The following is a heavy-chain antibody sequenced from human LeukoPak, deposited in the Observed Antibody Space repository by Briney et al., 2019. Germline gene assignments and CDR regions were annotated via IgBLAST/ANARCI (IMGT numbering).Heavy chain of an antibody. CDR3: AFPTREPDS. V-gene: IGHV3-23*01. Sequence: GGSLRLSCAASGFTFGSNAMSWVRQAPGKGLEWVSGITVSGGSTYYADSVKGRFTISRDNARNSVYLQMNSLRAEDTAVYYCAFPTREPDSWGQGTLVTVS. D-gene: IGHD1-14*01. J-gene: IGHJ4*02. CDR2: ITVSGGST. CDR1: GFTFGSNA.